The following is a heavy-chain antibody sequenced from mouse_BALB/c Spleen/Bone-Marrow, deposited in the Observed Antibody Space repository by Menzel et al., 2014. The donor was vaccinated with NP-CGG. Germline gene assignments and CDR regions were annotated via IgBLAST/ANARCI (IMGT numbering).Heavy chain of an antibody. J-gene: IGHJ3*01. V-gene: IGHV14-3*02. Sequence: VQLQQPGAELVKPGASVKLSCTASGFNIKDTYMHWVKQRPEQGLEWIGRIDPANGNTKYDPKFQGKATITADTSSNTAYLQLSSLTSEDTAVYYCAAYYRYLAWFAYRGQGTLVTVSA. CDR3: AAYYRYLAWFAY. CDR2: IDPANGNT. D-gene: IGHD2-14*01. CDR1: GFNIKDTY.